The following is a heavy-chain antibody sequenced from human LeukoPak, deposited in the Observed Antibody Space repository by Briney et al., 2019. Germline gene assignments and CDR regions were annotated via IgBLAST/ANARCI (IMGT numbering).Heavy chain of an antibody. CDR3: AREGHIVVVTAIHNWFDP. V-gene: IGHV4-38-2*02. CDR2: IYHSGST. Sequence: SETLSLTCTVSGNSISSGYYWGWIRQPPGKGLDWIGSIYHSGSTYYNPSLKSRVTISVDTSKNQFSLKLSSVTAADTAVYYCAREGHIVVVTAIHNWFDPWGQGTLVTVSS. D-gene: IGHD2-21*02. J-gene: IGHJ5*02. CDR1: GNSISSGYY.